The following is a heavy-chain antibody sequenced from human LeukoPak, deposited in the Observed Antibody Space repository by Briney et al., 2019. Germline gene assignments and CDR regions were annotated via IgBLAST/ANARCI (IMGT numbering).Heavy chain of an antibody. J-gene: IGHJ4*02. CDR1: GFTFSSYG. V-gene: IGHV3-30*18. D-gene: IGHD3-9*01. CDR3: ANSDILTGYYKLDY. Sequence: GGSLRLSCAASGFTFSSYGMHWVRQAPGKGLEWVAVISYEGSNKYYADSVKGRFTISRDNSKNTLYLHMNSLRAEDTAVYYCANSDILTGYYKLDYWGQGTLVTVPS. CDR2: ISYEGSNK.